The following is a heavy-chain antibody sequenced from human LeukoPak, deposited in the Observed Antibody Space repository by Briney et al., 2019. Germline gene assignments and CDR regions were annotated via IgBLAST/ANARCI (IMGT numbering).Heavy chain of an antibody. Sequence: GGSLRLSCAASGFTFSDYYMSWIRQAPGKGLEWVSYISSSGSTIYYADSVKGRFTISRDNAKSSLYLQMNRLRADEDTAVYYCARDNSNLDYWGQGTLVTVSS. J-gene: IGHJ4*02. CDR2: ISSSGSTI. CDR3: ARDNSNLDY. CDR1: GFTFSDYY. D-gene: IGHD4-11*01. V-gene: IGHV3-11*04.